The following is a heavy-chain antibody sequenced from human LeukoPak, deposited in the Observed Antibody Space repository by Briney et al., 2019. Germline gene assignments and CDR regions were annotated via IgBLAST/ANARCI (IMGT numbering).Heavy chain of an antibody. J-gene: IGHJ4*02. CDR3: ARDEGGSYFRDY. D-gene: IGHD1-26*01. CDR2: IGGSDGNT. CDR1: GFTFSSYA. V-gene: IGHV3-23*01. Sequence: GGSLRLSCAASGFTFSSYAMSWVRQAPGKGLEWVSAIGGSDGNTYYADSVKGRFTISRDNFMNMLYLQMDSLRPQDTAIYYCARDEGGSYFRDYWGQGTLVTVSS.